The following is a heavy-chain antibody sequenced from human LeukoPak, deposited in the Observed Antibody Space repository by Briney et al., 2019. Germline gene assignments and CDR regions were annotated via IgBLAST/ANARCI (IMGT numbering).Heavy chain of an antibody. CDR1: GGSISSYY. V-gene: IGHV4-59*08. CDR2: IYYSGST. Sequence: SETLSLTCTVSGGSISSYYWSWLRQPPGKGLEWIGYIYYSGSTNYNPSLKSRVTISVDTSKNQFSLKLSSVTAADTAVYYCARHGRQRRGYSYGYNDYWGQGTLVTVSS. CDR3: ARHGRQRRGYSYGYNDY. D-gene: IGHD5-18*01. J-gene: IGHJ4*02.